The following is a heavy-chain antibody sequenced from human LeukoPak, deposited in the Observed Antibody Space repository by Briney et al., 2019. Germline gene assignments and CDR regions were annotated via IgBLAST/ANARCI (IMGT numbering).Heavy chain of an antibody. CDR2: IYYSGST. CDR3: ARGSPKTTVVIQTRWIQQTHYHAFDI. J-gene: IGHJ3*02. V-gene: IGHV4-31*03. D-gene: IGHD4-23*01. Sequence: PSETLSLTCTVSGGSISSGGYYWSWIRQHPGKGLEWIGYIYYSGSTYYNPSLKSRVTISVDTSKSQFSLKLSSVTAADTAVYYCARGSPKTTVVIQTRWIQQTHYHAFDIWGQGTMVTVSS. CDR1: GGSISSGGYY.